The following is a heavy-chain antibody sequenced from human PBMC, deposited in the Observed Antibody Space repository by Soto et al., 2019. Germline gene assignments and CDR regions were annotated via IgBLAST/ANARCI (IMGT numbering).Heavy chain of an antibody. CDR1: GCSFTRYW. D-gene: IGHD6-25*01. CDR3: ARLAAATVAYYGMDV. V-gene: IGHV5-10-1*01. CDR2: IDPSDSYT. J-gene: IGHJ6*02. Sequence: PGESLTISCKGSGCSFTRYWISWVRQMPGKGLEWMGRIDPSDSYTNYSPSFQGHVTISADKSISTAYLQWSSLKASDTAMYYCARLAAATVAYYGMDVWGQGTTVTVSS.